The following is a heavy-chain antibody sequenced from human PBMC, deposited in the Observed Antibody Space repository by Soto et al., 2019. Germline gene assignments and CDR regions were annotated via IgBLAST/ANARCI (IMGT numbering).Heavy chain of an antibody. Sequence: GASVKVSCKASRYTFTSYSMHWVRQAPGQRLEWMGWINAGNGNTKYSQKFQGRVTITRDTSASTAYMELSSLRSEDTAVYYCARGREYHDYYYYYGMDVWGQGTTVTVSS. CDR3: ARGREYHDYYYYYGMDV. D-gene: IGHD2-2*01. J-gene: IGHJ6*02. CDR1: RYTFTSYS. CDR2: INAGNGNT. V-gene: IGHV1-3*01.